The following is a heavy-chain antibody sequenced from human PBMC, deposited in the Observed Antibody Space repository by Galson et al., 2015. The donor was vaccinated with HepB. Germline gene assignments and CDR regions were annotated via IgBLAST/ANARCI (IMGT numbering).Heavy chain of an antibody. V-gene: IGHV4-39*07. CDR1: GGSISSSSYY. J-gene: IGHJ4*02. Sequence: SETLSLTCTVSGGSISSSSYYWGWIRQPPGKGLEWIGSIYYSGSTYYNPSLKSRVTISVDTSKNQFSLKLSSVTAADTAVYYCARDTQVDFDYWGQGTLVTVSS. CDR3: ARDTQVDFDY. CDR2: IYYSGST.